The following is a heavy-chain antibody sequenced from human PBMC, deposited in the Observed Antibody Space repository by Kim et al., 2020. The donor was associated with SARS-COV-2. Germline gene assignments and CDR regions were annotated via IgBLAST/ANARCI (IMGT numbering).Heavy chain of an antibody. Sequence: GGSLRLSCEASGFTFIDYSMDWVRRAPGKGLEWVSSISTSSTFVSYADSVKGRLIVSRDNANNLLFLHMTSLRAEDTAVYYCVRETRDGMDVWGQGTAVT. D-gene: IGHD2-2*01. V-gene: IGHV3-21*06. CDR2: ISTSSTFV. CDR3: VRETRDGMDV. J-gene: IGHJ6*02. CDR1: GFTFIDYS.